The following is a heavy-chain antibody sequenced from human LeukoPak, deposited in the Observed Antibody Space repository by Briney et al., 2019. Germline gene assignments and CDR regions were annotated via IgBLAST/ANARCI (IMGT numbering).Heavy chain of an antibody. J-gene: IGHJ4*02. Sequence: SETLSLTCAVYGGSFSGYYWSWIRPPPGKGLEWIGEINHSGSTNYNPSLKSRVTISVDTSKNQFSLKLSSVTAADTAVYYCARHGVHYYDSSGEEGPLDYWGQGTLVTVSS. CDR3: ARHGVHYYDSSGEEGPLDY. CDR1: GGSFSGYY. CDR2: INHSGST. D-gene: IGHD3-22*01. V-gene: IGHV4-34*01.